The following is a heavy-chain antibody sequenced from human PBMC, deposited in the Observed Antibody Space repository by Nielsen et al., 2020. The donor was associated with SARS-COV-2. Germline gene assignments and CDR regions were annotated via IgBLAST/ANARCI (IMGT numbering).Heavy chain of an antibody. D-gene: IGHD6-25*01. J-gene: IGHJ6*02. CDR2: ISGSGGST. V-gene: IGHV3-23*01. Sequence: GESLKISCAASGFTFSSYAVSWVRQAPGKGLEWVSAISGSGGSTYYADSVKGRFTISRDNSKNTLYLQMNSLRAEDTAVYYCARDGGGFLDVWGQGTTVTVSS. CDR1: GFTFSSYA. CDR3: ARDGGGFLDV.